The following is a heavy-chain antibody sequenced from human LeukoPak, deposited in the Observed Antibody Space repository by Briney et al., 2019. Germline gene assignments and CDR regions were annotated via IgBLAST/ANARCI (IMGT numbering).Heavy chain of an antibody. J-gene: IGHJ4*02. CDR1: GYTFTDYF. V-gene: IGHV1-2*02. CDR2: IHPNSGGT. CDR3: ARVILGVTTRFGDY. Sequence: GASVKVSFKASGYTFTDYFIHWVRQAPGQGLEWMGWIHPNSGGTDYAQHFQGRVTMTRDTSISTAYLELSQLTSDDTAVYYCARVILGVTTRFGDYWGQGTLVTVSS. D-gene: IGHD1-26*01.